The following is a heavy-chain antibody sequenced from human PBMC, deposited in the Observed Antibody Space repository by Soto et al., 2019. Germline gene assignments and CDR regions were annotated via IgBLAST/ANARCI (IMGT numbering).Heavy chain of an antibody. CDR3: AKDSPLYYYDSSGYKGALDY. J-gene: IGHJ4*02. D-gene: IGHD3-22*01. CDR2: ISGSGGST. V-gene: IGHV3-23*01. CDR1: GFTFSSYA. Sequence: EVQLLESGGGLVQPGGSLRLSCAASGFTFSSYAMSWVRQAPGKGLEWVSAISGSGGSTYYADSVKGRFTISRDNSKNTLYLQMNSLRAEDTTVYYCAKDSPLYYYDSSGYKGALDYWGQGTLVTVSS.